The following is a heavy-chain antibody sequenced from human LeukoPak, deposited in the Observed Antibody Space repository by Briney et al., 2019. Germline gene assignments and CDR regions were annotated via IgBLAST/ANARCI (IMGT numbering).Heavy chain of an antibody. CDR1: GFTFSSYA. CDR2: IKSKTDGGTT. J-gene: IGHJ4*02. D-gene: IGHD1-26*01. CDR3: TTVFSEWELLRDY. Sequence: GGSLRLSCAASGFTFSSYAMHWVRQAPGKGLEWVGRIKSKTDGGTTDYAAPVKGRFTISRDDSKNTLYLQMNSLKTEDTAVYYCTTVFSEWELLRDYWGQGTLVTVSS. V-gene: IGHV3-15*01.